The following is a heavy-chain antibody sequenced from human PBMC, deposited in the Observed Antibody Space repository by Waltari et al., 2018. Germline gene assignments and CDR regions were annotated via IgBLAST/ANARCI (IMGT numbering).Heavy chain of an antibody. J-gene: IGHJ3*02. D-gene: IGHD3-16*01. CDR2: IYTSGST. CDR1: GGSISSYY. V-gene: IGHV4-4*07. CDR3: ARDRFMITFGGGNAFDI. Sequence: QVQLQESGPGLVKPSETLSLTCTVSGGSISSYYWRWIRQPAGKGLEWIGRIYTSGSTNYNPSLKSRVTMSVDTSKNQFSLKLSSVTAADTAVYYCARDRFMITFGGGNAFDIWGQGTMVTVSS.